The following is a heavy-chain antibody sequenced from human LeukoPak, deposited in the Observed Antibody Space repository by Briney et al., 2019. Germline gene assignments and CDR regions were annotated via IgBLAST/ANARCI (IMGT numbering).Heavy chain of an antibody. V-gene: IGHV1-8*01. J-gene: IGHJ4*02. CDR1: GYTFTSYD. D-gene: IGHD3-10*01. CDR3: ARGQAPNYYGSGSYYN. Sequence: ASVKVSCKASGYTFTSYDINWVRQATGQGLEWMGWMNPNSGNTGYAQKFQGRVTMTRNTSISTAYMELSSLRSEDTAVYYCARGQAPNYYGSGSYYNWGQGTLVTVSS. CDR2: MNPNSGNT.